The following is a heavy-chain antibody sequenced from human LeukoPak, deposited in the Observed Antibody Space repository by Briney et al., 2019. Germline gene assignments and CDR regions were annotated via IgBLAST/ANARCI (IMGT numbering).Heavy chain of an antibody. J-gene: IGHJ5*02. D-gene: IGHD1-26*01. CDR1: GFTFSNYW. CDR2: MNRDGSEK. CDR3: ARNLPGGSLGFDP. V-gene: IGHV3-7*03. Sequence: GGSLRLSCAASGFTFSNYWMSWVRQAPGKGLEWVANMNRDGSEKNYVDSMKGRITISRDNAKNSLYLQMNSLRAEDTAVYYCARNLPGGSLGFDPWGQGTLVTVSS.